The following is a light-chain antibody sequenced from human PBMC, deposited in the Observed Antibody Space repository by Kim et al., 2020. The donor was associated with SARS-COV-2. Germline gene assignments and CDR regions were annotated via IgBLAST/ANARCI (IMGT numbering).Light chain of an antibody. Sequence: SSELTQDPSVSVALGQTVRITCQGDSLRSFYATWYQQKPGQAPILVLYGKDNRPSGIPARFSGSTSGNSTSLTIPGTQAGDEADYFFNSRDSTTTVFFGG. CDR1: SLRSFY. CDR3: NSRDSTTTVF. V-gene: IGLV3-19*01. CDR2: GKD. J-gene: IGLJ2*01.